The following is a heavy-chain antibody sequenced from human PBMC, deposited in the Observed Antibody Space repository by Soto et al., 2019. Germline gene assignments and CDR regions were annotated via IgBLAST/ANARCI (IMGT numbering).Heavy chain of an antibody. CDR3: AREVAAAGTWDYYYYYGMDV. CDR2: IYHSGST. V-gene: IGHV4-4*02. CDR1: GGSISSSNW. D-gene: IGHD6-13*01. J-gene: IGHJ6*02. Sequence: PSETLSLTCAVSGGSISSSNWWSWVRQPPGKGLEWIGEIYHSGSTNYNPSLKSRVTISVDKSKNQFSLKLSSVTAADTAVYYCAREVAAAGTWDYYYYYGMDVWGQGTTVTV.